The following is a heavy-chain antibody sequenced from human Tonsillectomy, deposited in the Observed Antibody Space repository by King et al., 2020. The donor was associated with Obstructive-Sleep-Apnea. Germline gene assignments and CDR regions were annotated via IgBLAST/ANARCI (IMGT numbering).Heavy chain of an antibody. Sequence: QLQESGPGLVKPSETLSLTCTVSGGSISSYYWSWIRQPPGKGLEWVGYIYYIGSTNYNPSLKSRVTISVDTSKNQFSLKLSSVTAADTAVYYCARSASITMVRGVIIPSWYFDLWGRGNLVTVSS. CDR1: GGSISSYY. D-gene: IGHD3-10*01. V-gene: IGHV4-59*01. CDR3: ARSASITMVRGVIIPSWYFDL. CDR2: IYYIGST. J-gene: IGHJ2*01.